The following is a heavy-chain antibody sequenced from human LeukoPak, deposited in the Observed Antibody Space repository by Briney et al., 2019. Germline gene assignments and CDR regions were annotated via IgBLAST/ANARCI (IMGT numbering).Heavy chain of an antibody. V-gene: IGHV3-23*01. CDR3: VKDFWPARDGGGYYSPFEY. CDR2: ISANGDTT. J-gene: IGHJ4*02. D-gene: IGHD3-22*01. Sequence: GGSLRLSCAASGFTFSNYAMNWVRQAPGKGLEWVSGISANGDTTYYVDSVRGRSTISRDNSKNSVFLQVNSLRDADTAVYYCVKDFWPARDGGGYYSPFEYWGEGTLVTVSS. CDR1: GFTFSNYA.